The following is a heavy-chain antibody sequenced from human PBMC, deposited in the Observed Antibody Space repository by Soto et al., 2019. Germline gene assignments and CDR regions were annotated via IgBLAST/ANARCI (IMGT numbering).Heavy chain of an antibody. CDR2: IYYSGST. Sequence: SEALSLTCSCSGCSISSYYWIWILQPPGKGLEWIGYIYYSGSTNYNPSLKSRVTISVDTSKNQFSLKLSSVTAADTAVYYLALRMVAAYYFGSDVCAHGTSVTLS. J-gene: IGHJ6*02. CDR3: ALRMVAAYYFGSDV. V-gene: IGHV4-59*01. CDR1: GCSISSYY. D-gene: IGHD2-8*01.